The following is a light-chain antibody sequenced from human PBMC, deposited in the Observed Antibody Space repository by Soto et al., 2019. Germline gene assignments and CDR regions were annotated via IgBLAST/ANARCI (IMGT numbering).Light chain of an antibody. CDR3: QQSYSIPRT. CDR2: AAS. Sequence: DIQMTQSPSSLSASVGDRITITCRASQTIGTYLSWYNQRPGKDPKLLIYAASTLQRGVPSRFSGSGSGTDFTLTISSLQPEDFATYYCQQSYSIPRTFGPGTKVDIK. V-gene: IGKV1-39*01. J-gene: IGKJ3*01. CDR1: QTIGTY.